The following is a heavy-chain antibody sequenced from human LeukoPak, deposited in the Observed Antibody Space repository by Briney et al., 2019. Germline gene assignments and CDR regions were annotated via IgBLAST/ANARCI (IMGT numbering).Heavy chain of an antibody. CDR2: VYDGGRT. CDR3: ARDFVETGVVGFDM. Sequence: SGTLSLTCTVSGDSIGTYFWNWIRQSAGEGLEWIGHVYDGGRTNYNPSLKGRVTISVDTSRNLFSLRLSSVTAADTAVYYCARDFVETGVVGFDMWGQGTMVTVSS. CDR1: GDSIGTYF. J-gene: IGHJ3*02. D-gene: IGHD2-8*02. V-gene: IGHV4-4*07.